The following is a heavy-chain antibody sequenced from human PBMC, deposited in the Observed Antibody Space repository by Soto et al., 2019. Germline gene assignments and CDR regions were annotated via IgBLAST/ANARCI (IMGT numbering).Heavy chain of an antibody. CDR2: ILPFFGTA. CDR1: GGTFRTES. J-gene: IGHJ3*01. CDR3: AREHESGGTAAAFAG. Sequence: QVHLVQSGAEVKKPGSSVKVSCKYSGGTFRTESINWVRQAPGQGPEWMGGILPFFGTADYAPRFQGRVPITADGATTTAYIELWTVTSPDTGVSFCAREHESGGTAAAFAGWGQGTMVNVSS. V-gene: IGHV1-69*13. D-gene: IGHD2-15*01.